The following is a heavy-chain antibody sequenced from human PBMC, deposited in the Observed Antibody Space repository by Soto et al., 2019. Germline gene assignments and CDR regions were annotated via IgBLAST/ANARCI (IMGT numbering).Heavy chain of an antibody. CDR1: GFTFSDYY. CDR2: ITSSSSYT. J-gene: IGHJ4*02. Sequence: QVQLVESGGGLVKPGGSLRLSCAASGFTFSDYYMSWIRQAPGKGLEWVSYITSSSSYTIYADSVRGRFTISRDNAKNTLFLQMNSLRAEDTAVYYCARADHYDTSGYWKWGQGTLVTVSS. V-gene: IGHV3-11*05. D-gene: IGHD3-22*01. CDR3: ARADHYDTSGYWK.